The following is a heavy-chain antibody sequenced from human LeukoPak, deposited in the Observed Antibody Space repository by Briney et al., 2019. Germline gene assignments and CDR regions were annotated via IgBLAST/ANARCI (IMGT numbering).Heavy chain of an antibody. V-gene: IGHV1-2*02. CDR3: ASGIKSILVGAHDAFDI. J-gene: IGHJ3*02. Sequence: GASVKVSCKASGYTFTGYYMHWVRQAPGQGLEWMGWINPNSGGTNYAQRLQGRVTMTRDTSITTAYMELNRLTSDDTALYYCASGIKSILVGAHDAFDIWGQGTMVTVSS. D-gene: IGHD1-26*01. CDR2: INPNSGGT. CDR1: GYTFTGYY.